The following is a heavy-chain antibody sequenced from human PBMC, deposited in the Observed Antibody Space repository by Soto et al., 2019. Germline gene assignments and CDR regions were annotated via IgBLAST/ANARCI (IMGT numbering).Heavy chain of an antibody. D-gene: IGHD3-9*01. CDR2: TYYGGTT. J-gene: IGHJ4*02. Sequence: SETLSLTCTVSGGSFSPNYWTWIRQPPGKGLEWVGYTYYGGTTSYNPSLSSRVTISVDTSKNQSSLSLNSVTAADTAVYYCVRFWPPHDYGILTTYSDAFDHWGQGTLVTVSS. V-gene: IGHV4-59*04. CDR3: VRFWPPHDYGILTTYSDAFDH. CDR1: GGSFSPNY.